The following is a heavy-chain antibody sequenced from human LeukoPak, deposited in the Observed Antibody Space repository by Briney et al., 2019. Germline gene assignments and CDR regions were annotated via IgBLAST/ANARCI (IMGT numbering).Heavy chain of an antibody. Sequence: SETLSLTCTVSGGSISSHYWSWIRQPPGKGLEWVGYIYYSGSTNYNPSLKSRVTISVDTSKNQFSLKLSSVTAADTAVYYCARNSPHTLLLWPGYFDYWGQGTLVTVSS. CDR1: GGSISSHY. CDR2: IYYSGST. V-gene: IGHV4-59*11. D-gene: IGHD3-10*01. J-gene: IGHJ4*02. CDR3: ARNSPHTLLLWPGYFDY.